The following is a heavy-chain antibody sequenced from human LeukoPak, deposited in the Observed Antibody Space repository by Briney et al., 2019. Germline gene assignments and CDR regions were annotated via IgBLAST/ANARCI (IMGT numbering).Heavy chain of an antibody. CDR3: AREGSSGGYFDY. CDR2: INHSGST. CDR1: GGSFSGYY. J-gene: IGHJ4*02. Sequence: SETLSLTCAVYGGSFSGYYWSWIRQPPGKGLEWIGEINHSGSTNYNPSLKSRVTISVDTSKNQFSLKLSSVTAADTAVYYCAREGSSGGYFDYWGQGTLVTVSS. D-gene: IGHD3-22*01. V-gene: IGHV4-34*01.